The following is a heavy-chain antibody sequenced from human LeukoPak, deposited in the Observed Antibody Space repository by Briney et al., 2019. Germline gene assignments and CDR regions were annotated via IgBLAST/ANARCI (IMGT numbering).Heavy chain of an antibody. CDR1: GFTFNSYA. CDR2: TSYDGSIN. Sequence: GGSLILSCTASGFTFNSYAVHWVRQAPGKGLEWVAVTSYDGSINFYVASVKGRFTISRDNSKNTLYLQMNSLRAEDTALYFCARDHRYCSGGSCYFDYFFDYWGQGTLVTVSS. J-gene: IGHJ4*02. V-gene: IGHV3-30-3*01. CDR3: ARDHRYCSGGSCYFDYFFDY. D-gene: IGHD2-15*01.